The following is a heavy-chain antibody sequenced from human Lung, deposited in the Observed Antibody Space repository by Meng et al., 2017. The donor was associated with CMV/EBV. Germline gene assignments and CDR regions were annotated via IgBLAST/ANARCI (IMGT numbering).Heavy chain of an antibody. CDR2: ISWDGGST. J-gene: IGHJ6*02. Sequence: GESLKISCAASGFTFDDYAMHWVRQAPGKGLEWVSRISWDGGSTYYADSVKGRFTISRDNSKNSLYLQMNSLRAEDTALYYCAKGLRYYYGMDVWGQGPTVTVSS. CDR3: AKGLRYYYGMDV. CDR1: GFTFDDYA. D-gene: IGHD6-19*01. V-gene: IGHV3-43D*03.